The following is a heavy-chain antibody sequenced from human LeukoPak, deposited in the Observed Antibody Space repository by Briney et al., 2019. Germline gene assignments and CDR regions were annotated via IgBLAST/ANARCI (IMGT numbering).Heavy chain of an antibody. D-gene: IGHD2-21*02. J-gene: IGHJ4*02. V-gene: IGHV3-48*02. CDR2: ISSSSTI. CDR1: GFTFSTYS. CDR3: ATLRVVVTATGLDY. Sequence: GGSLRLSCAASGFTFSTYSMNWVRQAPGKGLEWVSYISSSSTIYYADSVKGRFTISRDNAKNSLYLQMNSLRDEDTAAYYCATLRVVVTATGLDYWGQGILVTVSS.